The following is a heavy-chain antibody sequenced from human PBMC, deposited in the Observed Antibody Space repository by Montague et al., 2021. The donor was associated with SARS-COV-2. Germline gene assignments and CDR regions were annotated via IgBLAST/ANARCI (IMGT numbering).Heavy chain of an antibody. CDR3: AILPSSITIFGVVQGYYFDD. Sequence: SETLSLTCTVSGASTSSRSYYWGWTRQPPGKGLEWIGFKYYSGSTYYNPTLKSRVTISVDTSKNQFSLKLSSVTAADTAVYYCAILPSSITIFGVVQGYYFDDWGQGTLVTVSS. V-gene: IGHV4-39*01. CDR2: KYYSGST. CDR1: GASTSSRSYY. D-gene: IGHD3-3*01. J-gene: IGHJ4*02.